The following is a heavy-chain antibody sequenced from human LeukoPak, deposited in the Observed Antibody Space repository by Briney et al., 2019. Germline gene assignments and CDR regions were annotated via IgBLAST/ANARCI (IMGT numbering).Heavy chain of an antibody. V-gene: IGHV4-59*01. J-gene: IGHJ6*02. CDR3: ARGTQLELRAYYYGMDV. D-gene: IGHD1-7*01. CDR1: GGSISSYY. CDR2: IYYSGST. Sequence: PSETLSLTCTVSGGSISSYYWSWIRQPPGKGLEWIGYIYYSGSTNYNPSLKSRVTISVDTSKNQFSLKLSSVTAADTAVYCCARGTQLELRAYYYGMDVWGQGTTVTVSS.